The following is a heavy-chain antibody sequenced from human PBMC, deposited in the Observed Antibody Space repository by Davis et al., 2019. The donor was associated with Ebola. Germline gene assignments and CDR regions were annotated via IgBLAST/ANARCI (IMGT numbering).Heavy chain of an antibody. CDR2: IRSKANSSAT. D-gene: IGHD4-17*01. Sequence: GESLKISCAASGFTFSGSAMHWVRQASGKGLEWVGRIRSKANSSATAYAASVKGRFTISRDDSKNTAYLQMNSLKTEDTAVYYCTITTVHVDYWGQGTLVTVSS. V-gene: IGHV3-73*01. CDR1: GFTFSGSA. J-gene: IGHJ4*02. CDR3: TITTVHVDY.